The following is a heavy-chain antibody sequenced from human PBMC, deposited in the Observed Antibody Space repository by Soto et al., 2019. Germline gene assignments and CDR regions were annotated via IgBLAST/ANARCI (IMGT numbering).Heavy chain of an antibody. D-gene: IGHD6-13*01. Sequence: QVQLVESGGGLVKPGGSLRLSCAASGFTFSDYYMSWIRQAPGKGLEWVSYISSSGSTIYYADSVKGRFTISRDNAKNSPYLQMNSLRAKDTALYYCARDSGYSSSWYSVAYWGQGTLVTVSS. V-gene: IGHV3-11*01. CDR2: ISSSGSTI. J-gene: IGHJ4*02. CDR1: GFTFSDYY. CDR3: ARDSGYSSSWYSVAY.